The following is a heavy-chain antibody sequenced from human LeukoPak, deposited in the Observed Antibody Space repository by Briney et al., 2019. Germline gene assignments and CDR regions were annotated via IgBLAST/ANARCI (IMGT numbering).Heavy chain of an antibody. Sequence: ASVKVSCKASGGTFSSYAISRVRQAPGQGLEWMGGIIPIFGTANYAQKFQGRVTITADESTSTAYMELSSLRSEDTAVYYCARDSGTRDIVVVPAAILDYWGQGTLVTVSS. J-gene: IGHJ4*02. CDR1: GGTFSSYA. V-gene: IGHV1-69*13. D-gene: IGHD2-2*02. CDR2: IIPIFGTA. CDR3: ARDSGTRDIVVVPAAILDY.